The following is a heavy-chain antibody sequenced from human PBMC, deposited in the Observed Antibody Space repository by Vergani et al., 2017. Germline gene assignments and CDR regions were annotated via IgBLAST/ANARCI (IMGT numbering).Heavy chain of an antibody. CDR1: GGSINSHNYY. CDR3: ARGSCLGGSCYKPLYDY. Sequence: QVQLQESGPGLVKPSQTLSLTCPVSGGSINSHNYYWSWIRQPPGKGLEWIGRVHTSGSTNYNPSLKSRVTMSEDTSKNQFSLNLTSVTAADTDVYFCARGSCLGGSCYKPLYDYWGQGILVTVSS. CDR2: VHTSGST. D-gene: IGHD2-15*01. J-gene: IGHJ4*02. V-gene: IGHV4-61*02.